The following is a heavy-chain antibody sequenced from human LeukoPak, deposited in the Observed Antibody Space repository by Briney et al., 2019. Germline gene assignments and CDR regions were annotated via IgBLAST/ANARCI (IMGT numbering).Heavy chain of an antibody. D-gene: IGHD1-26*01. CDR3: ARGRVGGTNYFDS. CDR2: INYDGSEK. V-gene: IGHV3-7*04. Sequence: GGSLRLSCAASRFTFSSYWMSWVRQAPGKGLEWVANINYDGSEKYYIDSVKGRFTISRDNAKNSLYLQMNSLRAEDTAVYYCARGRVGGTNYFDSWGQGTVVTVSP. J-gene: IGHJ4*02. CDR1: RFTFSSYW.